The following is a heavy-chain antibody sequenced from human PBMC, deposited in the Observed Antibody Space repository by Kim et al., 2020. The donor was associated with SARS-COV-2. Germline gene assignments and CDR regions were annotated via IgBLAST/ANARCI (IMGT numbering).Heavy chain of an antibody. J-gene: IGHJ4*02. D-gene: IGHD5-12*01. Sequence: GGSLRLSCAASGFTFSSYAMHWVRQAPGKGLEWVAVISYDGSNKYYADSVKGRFTISRDNSKNTLYLQMNSLRAEDTAVYYCAREFRGSYSGYTIREYYFDYWGQGTLVTVSS. CDR1: GFTFSSYA. V-gene: IGHV3-30-3*01. CDR2: ISYDGSNK. CDR3: AREFRGSYSGYTIREYYFDY.